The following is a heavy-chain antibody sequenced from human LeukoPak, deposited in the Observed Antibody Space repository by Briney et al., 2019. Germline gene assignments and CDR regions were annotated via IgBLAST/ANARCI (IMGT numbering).Heavy chain of an antibody. CDR2: IKFDGSDK. CDR1: GFTSNNYW. J-gene: IGHJ3*02. Sequence: GGSLRLSCAVSGFTSNNYWMSCVRQAPGKWLEWVANIKFDGSDKFYVDSVKGRFTMSRDNAKNLLYLQMNSLRAEDTAVYFCARLSYWVFEIWGQGTMVTVSS. V-gene: IGHV3-7*01. CDR3: ARLSYWVFEI. D-gene: IGHD2-21*01.